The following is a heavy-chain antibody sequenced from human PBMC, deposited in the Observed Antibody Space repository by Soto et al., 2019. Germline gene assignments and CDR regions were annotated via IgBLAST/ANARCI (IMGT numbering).Heavy chain of an antibody. V-gene: IGHV3-23*01. CDR2: IVGSGGNI. Sequence: HPGGSLRLSCAASGFTFSSYAMSWVRQAPGKGLEWVSSIVGSGGNIHYADSVKGRFTISRDNSKNTLYLQMNSLRSEDTAVYYCAREGLAGAVPPPSWFDPWGQGTLVTVSS. CDR3: AREGLAGAVPPPSWFDP. D-gene: IGHD3-16*01. J-gene: IGHJ5*02. CDR1: GFTFSSYA.